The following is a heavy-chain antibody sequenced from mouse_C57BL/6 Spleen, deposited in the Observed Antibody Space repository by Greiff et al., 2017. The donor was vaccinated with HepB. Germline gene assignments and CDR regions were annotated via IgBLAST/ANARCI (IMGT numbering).Heavy chain of an antibody. CDR3: ARSQAAQALDY. CDR1: GYTFTSYG. Sequence: VQVVESGAELARPGASVKLSCKASGYTFTSYGISWVKQRTGQGLEWIGEIYPRSGNTYYNEKFKGKATLTADKSSSTAYMELRSLTSEDSAVYFCARSQAAQALDYWGQGTTLTVSS. V-gene: IGHV1-81*01. J-gene: IGHJ2*01. CDR2: IYPRSGNT. D-gene: IGHD3-2*02.